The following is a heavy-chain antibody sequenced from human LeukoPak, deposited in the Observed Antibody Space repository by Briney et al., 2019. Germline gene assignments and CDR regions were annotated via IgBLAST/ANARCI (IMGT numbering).Heavy chain of an antibody. CDR2: ITSDSSYI. D-gene: IGHD6-13*01. CDR3: AREGNSSPGDY. V-gene: IGHV3-21*01. CDR1: GFTFSSFS. J-gene: IGHJ4*02. Sequence: GGSLRLSCAASGFTFSSFSMNWARQAPGKGLEWVSSITSDSSYIFYADSVKGRFTISRDNAKNSLYLQMNSLRAEDTAVYYCAREGNSSPGDYWGQGTLVTVSS.